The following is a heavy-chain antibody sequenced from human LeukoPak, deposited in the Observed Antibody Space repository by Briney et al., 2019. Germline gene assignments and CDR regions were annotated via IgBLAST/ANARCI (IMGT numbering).Heavy chain of an antibody. CDR1: GGSISSYY. CDR2: IYTSGST. J-gene: IGHJ6*03. D-gene: IGHD6-13*01. CDR3: ARLTAAGYYYYYMDV. Sequence: SETLSLTCTVSGGSISSYYWSWIRQPAGKGLEWIGRIYTSGSTNYNPSLKSRVTMSVDTSKNQFSLKLSSVTAADTAVYYCARLTAAGYYYYYMDVWGKGTTVTVSS. V-gene: IGHV4-4*07.